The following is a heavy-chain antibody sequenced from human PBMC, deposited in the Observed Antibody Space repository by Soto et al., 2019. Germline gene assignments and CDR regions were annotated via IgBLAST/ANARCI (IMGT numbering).Heavy chain of an antibody. CDR3: ARDRGGSSSNDYYYGMDV. CDR1: GFTVSSNY. CDR2: IYSGGST. Sequence: HPGGSLRLSCAASGFTVSSNYMSWVRQAPGKGLEWVSVIYSGGSTYYADSVKGRFTISRDNSKNTLYLQMNSLRAEDTAVYYCARDRGGSSSNDYYYGMDVWGQGTTVTVSS. J-gene: IGHJ6*02. V-gene: IGHV3-53*01. D-gene: IGHD6-6*01.